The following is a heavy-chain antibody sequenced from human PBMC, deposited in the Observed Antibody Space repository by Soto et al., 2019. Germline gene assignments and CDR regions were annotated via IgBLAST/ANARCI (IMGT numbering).Heavy chain of an antibody. Sequence: SVKVSCKASGGTFSSYAISWVRQAPGQGLEWMGGIIPIFGTANYAQKFQGRVTITADESTSTAYMELSSLRSEDTAVYYCARASGPNAQDHPPGPIPNYYYGMDVWGQGTTVTVSS. D-gene: IGHD1-1*01. V-gene: IGHV1-69*13. CDR2: IIPIFGTA. J-gene: IGHJ6*02. CDR3: ARASGPNAQDHPPGPIPNYYYGMDV. CDR1: GGTFSSYA.